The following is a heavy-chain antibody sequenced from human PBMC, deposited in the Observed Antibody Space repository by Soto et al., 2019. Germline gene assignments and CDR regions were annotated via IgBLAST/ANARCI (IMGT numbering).Heavy chain of an antibody. CDR3: ARNVGYSYGRLLPGMDV. V-gene: IGHV5-51*01. CDR2: IYPGDSDT. Sequence: GESLKISCRGSGYSYTNYWIGWVRQMPGKGLEWMGIIYPGDSDTRYSPSFQGQVTISADKSISTAYLQWSSLKASDAAMYYCARNVGYSYGRLLPGMDVWGQGTAVTVS. D-gene: IGHD5-18*01. CDR1: GYSYTNYW. J-gene: IGHJ6*02.